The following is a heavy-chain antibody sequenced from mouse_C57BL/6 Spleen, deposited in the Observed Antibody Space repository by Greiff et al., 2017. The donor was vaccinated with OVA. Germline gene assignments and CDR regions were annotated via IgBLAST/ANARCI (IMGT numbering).Heavy chain of an antibody. D-gene: IGHD1-1*01. J-gene: IGHJ4*01. Sequence: VQLQQSGAELVMPGASVKLSCKASGYTFTSYWMHWVKQRPGQGLEWIGEIDPSARYTNYNQKFKGKSTLTVDKSSSTAYMQLSSLTSEDSAVYYCARKGVGRGYARDYWGQGTSVTVSS. CDR3: ARKGVGRGYARDY. V-gene: IGHV1-69*01. CDR2: IDPSARYT. CDR1: GYTFTSYW.